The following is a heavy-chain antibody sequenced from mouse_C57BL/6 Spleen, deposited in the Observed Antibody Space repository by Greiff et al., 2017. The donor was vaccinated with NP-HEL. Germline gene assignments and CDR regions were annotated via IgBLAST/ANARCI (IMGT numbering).Heavy chain of an antibody. J-gene: IGHJ4*01. V-gene: IGHV1-64*01. CDR3: AGYGNYVPPSAMDY. D-gene: IGHD2-1*01. CDR1: GYTFTSYW. CDR2: IHPNSGST. Sequence: QVQLQQPGAELVKPGASVKLSCKASGYTFTSYWMHWVKPRPGQGLEWIGMIHPNSGSTNYNEKFKSKATLTVDKSSSTAYMQLSSLTSEDSAVYYSAGYGNYVPPSAMDYWGQGTSVTVSS.